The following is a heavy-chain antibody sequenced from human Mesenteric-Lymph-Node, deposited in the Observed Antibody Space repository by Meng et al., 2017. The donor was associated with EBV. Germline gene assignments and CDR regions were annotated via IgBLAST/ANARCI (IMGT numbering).Heavy chain of an antibody. CDR1: GFSLSTSGVA. Sequence: QITLKESGPTLVKPTQTLTLTCPFSGFSLSTSGVAVGWVRQPPGKALEWLALIYWDDDKRFSPSLKSRLSITKDTSKNEVILTMTDMVPEDTATYYCVRKAYHNYVAFDPWGPVTLGNVSS. J-gene: IGHJ5*02. V-gene: IGHV2-5*02. CDR3: VRKAYHNYVAFDP. D-gene: IGHD4-11*01. CDR2: IYWDDDK.